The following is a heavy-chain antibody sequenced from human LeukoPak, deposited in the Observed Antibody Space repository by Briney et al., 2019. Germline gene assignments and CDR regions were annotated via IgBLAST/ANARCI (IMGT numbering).Heavy chain of an antibody. Sequence: GGSLRLSCAASGFTFSSYWMHWVRQAPGKGLVWVSRINSDGSSTSYADSVKGRFTISGDNAKNTLYLQMNSLRAEDTAVYYCARDKGLYGSGSYYEYWGQGTLVTVSS. D-gene: IGHD3-10*01. CDR2: INSDGSST. CDR3: ARDKGLYGSGSYYEY. J-gene: IGHJ4*02. V-gene: IGHV3-74*01. CDR1: GFTFSSYW.